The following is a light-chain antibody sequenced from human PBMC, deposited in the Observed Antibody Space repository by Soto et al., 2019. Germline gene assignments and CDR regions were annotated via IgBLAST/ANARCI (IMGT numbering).Light chain of an antibody. CDR1: SSDVGGYNY. V-gene: IGLV2-14*01. CDR3: SSYAGNNNPYV. Sequence: QSVLTQPASVSGSPGQSITISCTGTSSDVGGYNYVSWYQQHPGKAPKLMIYDVSNRPSGVSNRFSGSKSGNTASLTISGLQAEDEAAYYCSSYAGNNNPYVFGTGTKVTDL. CDR2: DVS. J-gene: IGLJ1*01.